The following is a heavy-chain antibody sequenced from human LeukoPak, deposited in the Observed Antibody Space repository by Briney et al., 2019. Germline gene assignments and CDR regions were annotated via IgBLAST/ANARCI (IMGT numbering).Heavy chain of an antibody. CDR2: IKQDGSEK. D-gene: IGHD4-17*01. J-gene: IGHJ4*02. CDR1: GFTFSSYC. CDR3: AGDYSARYY. V-gene: IGHV3-7*01. Sequence: GGSLRLSCAASGFTFSSYCMSCVRQAPGKGREGVVNIKQDGSEKYYVHSVKGRFTIYRDNAKNSLYQQMTSLRAEDTAVYYCAGDYSARYYWGQGTLVTVSS.